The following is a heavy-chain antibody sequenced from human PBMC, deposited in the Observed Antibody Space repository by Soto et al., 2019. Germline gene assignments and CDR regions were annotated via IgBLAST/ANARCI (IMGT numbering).Heavy chain of an antibody. J-gene: IGHJ4*02. CDR2: ISGSGTST. D-gene: IGHD2-2*01. CDR3: AVVFKAVVPAALRHYGGNSAFEY. V-gene: IGHV3-23*01. Sequence: EVQLLESGGGLVQPGGSLRLSCAVSGFTFSSYAMSWVRQAPGKGLEWVSAISGSGTSTYQVDSVKGRFTISRDNSKNTVYLQMNSLRADDTAVYYCAVVFKAVVPAALRHYGGNSAFEYWGQGTLVTVSS. CDR1: GFTFSSYA.